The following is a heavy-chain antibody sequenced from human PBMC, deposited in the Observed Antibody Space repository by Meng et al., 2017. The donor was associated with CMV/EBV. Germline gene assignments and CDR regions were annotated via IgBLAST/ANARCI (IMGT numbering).Heavy chain of an antibody. CDR1: GYTFTGYY. CDR3: ARKASRITIFGVVYYFDY. Sequence: ASVKVSCKASGYTFTGYYMHWVRQAPGQGLEWMGWISPNSGGTNYAQKFQGRVTMTRDTSISTAYMELSRLRSDDTAVYYCARKASRITIFGVVYYFDYWGQGTLVTVSS. CDR2: ISPNSGGT. V-gene: IGHV1-2*02. D-gene: IGHD3-3*01. J-gene: IGHJ4*02.